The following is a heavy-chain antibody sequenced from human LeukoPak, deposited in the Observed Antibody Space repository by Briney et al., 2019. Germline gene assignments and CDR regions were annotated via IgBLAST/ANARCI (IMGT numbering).Heavy chain of an antibody. Sequence: ASVKVSCKASGYTFTSYCISWVRQAPGRGLEWMGWISAYNGNTNYAQKLQGRVTMTTDTSTSTAYMELRSLRSDDTAVYYCARGSGYSSLDAFDIWGQGTMVTVSS. D-gene: IGHD3-22*01. CDR1: GYTFTSYC. CDR2: ISAYNGNT. V-gene: IGHV1-18*01. J-gene: IGHJ3*02. CDR3: ARGSGYSSLDAFDI.